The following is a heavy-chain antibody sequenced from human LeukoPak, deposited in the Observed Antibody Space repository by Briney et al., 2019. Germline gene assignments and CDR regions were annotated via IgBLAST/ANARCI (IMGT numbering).Heavy chain of an antibody. Sequence: PGGSLRLSCAASGFTFSSYAMSWVRQAPGKGLEWVSAISGSGGSTYYADSVKGRFTISRDNSKNTLYLQMNSLRAEDTAVYHCAKDRLSIVVVVAAPHDAFDIWGQGTMVTVSS. CDR2: ISGSGGST. J-gene: IGHJ3*02. CDR1: GFTFSSYA. CDR3: AKDRLSIVVVVAAPHDAFDI. V-gene: IGHV3-23*01. D-gene: IGHD2-15*01.